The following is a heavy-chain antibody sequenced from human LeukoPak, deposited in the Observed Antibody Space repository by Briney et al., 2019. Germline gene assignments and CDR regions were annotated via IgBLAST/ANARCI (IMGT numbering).Heavy chain of an antibody. CDR3: ATVLVVVPAAMRTDAFDI. J-gene: IGHJ3*02. D-gene: IGHD2-2*01. Sequence: GASVKVSCKVSGYPLTELSMHWVRQAPGKGLEWMGGFDPEDGETIYAQKFQGRVTMTEDTSTDTAYMELSSLRSEDTAVYYCATVLVVVPAAMRTDAFDIWGQGTMVTVSS. CDR1: GYPLTELS. CDR2: FDPEDGET. V-gene: IGHV1-24*01.